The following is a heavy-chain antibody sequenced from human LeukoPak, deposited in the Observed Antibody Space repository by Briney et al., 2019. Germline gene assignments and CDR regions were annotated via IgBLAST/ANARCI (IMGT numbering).Heavy chain of an antibody. CDR1: GGSXSTDX. J-gene: IGHJ3*02. CDR2: VSFGGGT. V-gene: IGHV4-59*01. D-gene: IGHD2-15*01. CDR3: VRASVESGGAFDI. Sequence: SGGSXSTDXXSWIRQPPGKXXDWIGYVSFGGGTNYNPSLKSRVITSADTSKNQFSLNLTSVTAADTAVYYCVRASVESGGAFDIWGQGTMVTVSS.